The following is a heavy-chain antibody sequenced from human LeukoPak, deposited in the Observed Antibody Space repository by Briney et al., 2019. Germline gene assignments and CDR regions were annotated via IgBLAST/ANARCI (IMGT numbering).Heavy chain of an antibody. CDR3: ARPGYCSSTSCKGYLGFDY. CDR2: INPSGSGT. V-gene: IGHV1-46*01. D-gene: IGHD2-2*01. Sequence: ASVKVSCKATGYTFTNYYMHWVRQAPGQGLEWMGIINPSGSGTSYAQNFQGRVTMTRDTSTSTVYLELSSLRSEDTAVYYCARPGYCSSTSCKGYLGFDYWGQGTLVTVSS. J-gene: IGHJ4*02. CDR1: GYTFTNYY.